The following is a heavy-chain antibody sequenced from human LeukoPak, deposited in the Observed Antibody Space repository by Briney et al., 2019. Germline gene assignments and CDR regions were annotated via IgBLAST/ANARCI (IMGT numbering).Heavy chain of an antibody. CDR3: ARQMTATYYYDSSGYYSDY. J-gene: IGHJ4*02. CDR1: GYSFTSYW. V-gene: IGHV5-51*01. CDR2: IYPGDSDT. Sequence: GESLKISCKGSGYSFTSYWTGWVRQMPGKGLEWMGIIYPGDSDTRYSPSFQGQVTISADKSISTAYLQWSSLKASDTAMYYCARQMTATYYYDSSGYYSDYWGQGTLVTVSS. D-gene: IGHD3-22*01.